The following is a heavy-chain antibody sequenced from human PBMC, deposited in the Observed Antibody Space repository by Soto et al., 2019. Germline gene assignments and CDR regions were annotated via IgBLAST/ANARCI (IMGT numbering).Heavy chain of an antibody. CDR2: ISSGGST. J-gene: IGHJ6*02. V-gene: IGHV4-61*01. D-gene: IGHD2-2*01. CDR3: ARFVRSCSATTCSTRADV. CDR1: GGFVNSDTHS. Sequence: PSETLSLTCTVSGGFVNSDTHSWICIPQTHGKRLEWVGYISSGGSTKNPSLGSRVTMSVDTSKNQFSLKLRSVIVADTAVYHCARFVRSCSATTCSTRADVWGQGITVTVSS.